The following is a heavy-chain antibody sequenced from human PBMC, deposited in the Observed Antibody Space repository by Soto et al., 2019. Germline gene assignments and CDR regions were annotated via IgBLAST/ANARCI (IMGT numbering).Heavy chain of an antibody. Sequence: QITLKESGPTQVKPRQTLTLTCTFSGFSLTTSGVGVGWISQSPGKAPEWLALIYWDDDKRYSPSLKSRLTITKDSSKNQVVLTMVDLDPADTATYYCAYRVLRTVFGLVTTTAIYFDFWGQGTPVAVSS. CDR1: GFSLTTSGVG. V-gene: IGHV2-5*02. D-gene: IGHD3-3*01. CDR2: IYWDDDK. CDR3: AYRVLRTVFGLVTTTAIYFDF. J-gene: IGHJ4*02.